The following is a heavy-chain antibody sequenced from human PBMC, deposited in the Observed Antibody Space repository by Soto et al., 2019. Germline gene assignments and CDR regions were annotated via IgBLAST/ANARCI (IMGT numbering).Heavy chain of an antibody. V-gene: IGHV1-2*02. D-gene: IGHD3-9*01. J-gene: IGHJ6*02. CDR2: INPNSGGT. CDR3: ARADVLRYFWSHYGMDV. CDR1: GYTFTGYY. Sequence: ASVEVSCKASGYTFTGYYIHWVRQAPGQGLEWMGWINPNSGGTNYAQKFQGRVTMTRDTSISTAYMELSRLRSDDTAVYYCARADVLRYFWSHYGMDVWGQGTTVTVSS.